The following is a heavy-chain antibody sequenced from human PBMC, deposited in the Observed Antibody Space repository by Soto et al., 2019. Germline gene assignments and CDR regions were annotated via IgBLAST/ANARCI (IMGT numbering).Heavy chain of an antibody. CDR2: ISSSSSYI. J-gene: IGHJ5*02. Sequence: GGSLRLSCAASGFTFSSYSMNWVRQAPGKGLEWVSSISSSSSYIYYADSVKGRFTISRDNAKNSLYLQMNSLRAEDTAVYYCARISKRLGELSLKSWGQGTLVTVSS. CDR3: ARISKRLGELSLKS. V-gene: IGHV3-21*01. CDR1: GFTFSSYS. D-gene: IGHD3-16*02.